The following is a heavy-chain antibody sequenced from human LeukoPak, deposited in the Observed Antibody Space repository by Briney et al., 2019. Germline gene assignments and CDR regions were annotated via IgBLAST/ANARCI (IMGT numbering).Heavy chain of an antibody. Sequence: ASVKVSCKASGYIFTGYYMHWVRQAPGQGLEGMGWINPNSGGTNYAQKFQGRVTMTRDTSISTAYMELSRLRSDDTAVYYCARSGYSGYDSGGYWGQGTLVTVSS. J-gene: IGHJ4*02. CDR1: GYIFTGYY. CDR3: ARSGYSGYDSGGY. D-gene: IGHD5-12*01. CDR2: INPNSGGT. V-gene: IGHV1-2*02.